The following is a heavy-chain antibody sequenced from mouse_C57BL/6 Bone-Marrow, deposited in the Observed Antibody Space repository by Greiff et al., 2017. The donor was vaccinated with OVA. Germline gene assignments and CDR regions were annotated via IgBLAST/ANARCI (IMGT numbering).Heavy chain of an antibody. D-gene: IGHD2-12*01. V-gene: IGHV1-82*01. CDR3: ARFDYNYENYAMDY. Sequence: VQLQQSGPELVKPGASVKISCKASGYAFSSSWMNWVKQRPGKGLEWIGRIYPGDGDTNYNGKFKGKATLTADKSSSTAYMQLSSLTSEDSAVYFCARFDYNYENYAMDYWGQGTSVTVSS. CDR1: GYAFSSSW. CDR2: IYPGDGDT. J-gene: IGHJ4*01.